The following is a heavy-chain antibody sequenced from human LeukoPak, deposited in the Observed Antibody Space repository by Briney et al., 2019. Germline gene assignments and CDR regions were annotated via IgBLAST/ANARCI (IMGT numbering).Heavy chain of an antibody. Sequence: GGSLRLPCAASGFTFSSYGMHWVRQAPGKGLEWVAVIWYDGSNKYYADSVKGRFTISRDNSKNTLYLQMNSLRAEDTAVYYCASSSGYYPMGYWGQGTLVTVSS. CDR2: IWYDGSNK. CDR3: ASSSGYYPMGY. D-gene: IGHD3-22*01. CDR1: GFTFSSYG. V-gene: IGHV3-33*01. J-gene: IGHJ4*02.